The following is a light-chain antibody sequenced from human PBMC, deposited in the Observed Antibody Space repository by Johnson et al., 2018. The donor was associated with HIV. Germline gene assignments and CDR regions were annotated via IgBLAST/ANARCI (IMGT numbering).Light chain of an antibody. CDR3: GTWDSSLSASYV. Sequence: QSVLTQPPSVSAAPGQKVTISCSGSSSNIGNNYVSWYQQLPGTAPKLLIYDNNKRPSGIPDRLSDSKSGTSATLGITGLQTGDEADYYCGTWDSSLSASYVFGTGTKVTVL. V-gene: IGLV1-51*01. CDR2: DNN. CDR1: SSNIGNNY. J-gene: IGLJ1*01.